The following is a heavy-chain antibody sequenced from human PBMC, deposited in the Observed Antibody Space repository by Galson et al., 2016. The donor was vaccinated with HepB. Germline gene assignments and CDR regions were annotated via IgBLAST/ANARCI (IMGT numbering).Heavy chain of an antibody. V-gene: IGHV4-34*10. D-gene: IGHD6-25*01. CDR2: VTDNATT. J-gene: IGHJ6*02. Sequence: QVQLQESGPGLVKPSETLSPTCVVSAGSFRGKYWSSIRQPPGHGLEWIGEVTDNATTNYTPSLKGRITMSLDTSKNQFSLKLNSVIAADTAVYYCEVLGPPSSGSSYGVDVWGQGTTVTVSS. CDR1: AGSFRGKY. CDR3: EVLGPPSSGSSYGVDV.